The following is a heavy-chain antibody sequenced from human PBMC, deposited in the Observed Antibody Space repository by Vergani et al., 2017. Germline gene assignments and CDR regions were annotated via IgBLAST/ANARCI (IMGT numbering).Heavy chain of an antibody. CDR2: ISSSSSTI. D-gene: IGHD6-19*01. J-gene: IGHJ4*02. CDR3: ARDSSGWSTNYCFDY. CDR1: GFTFSSYS. V-gene: IGHV3-48*01. Sequence: EVQLVESGGGLVQPGGSLRLSCAASGFTFSSYSMNWVRQAPGKGLEWVSYISSSSSTIYYADSVKGRFTISRDNAKNSLYLQMNSLRAEDTAVYYCARDSSGWSTNYCFDYWGQGTLVTVSS.